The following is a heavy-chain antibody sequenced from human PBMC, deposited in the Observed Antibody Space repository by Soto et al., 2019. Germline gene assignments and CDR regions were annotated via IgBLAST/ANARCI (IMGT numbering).Heavy chain of an antibody. V-gene: IGHV4-39*01. CDR2: IFSTGTT. CDR1: GDSISSSPYY. CDR3: ARHDYGDGFSY. J-gene: IGHJ4*02. Sequence: SATLSLTCPVSGDSISSSPYYWGWIRRPPGKGLEWIATIFSTGTTHYNPSLRSRATISVDTSKNQFSLTVRSVTAADTAAYYCARHDYGDGFSYWGQGSQVTVSS. D-gene: IGHD4-17*01.